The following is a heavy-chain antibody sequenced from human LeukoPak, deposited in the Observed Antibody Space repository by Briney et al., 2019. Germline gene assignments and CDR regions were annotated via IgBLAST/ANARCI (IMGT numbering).Heavy chain of an antibody. D-gene: IGHD5-18*01. Sequence: SETLSLTCAVYGGSFSGYYWSWIRQPPGKGLEWIGEINHSGSTNYNPSLKSRVTISVDTSKNQFSLKLSSVTAADTAVYYCAGSYGYSYFDYWGQGTLVTVSS. CDR1: GGSFSGYY. CDR2: INHSGST. J-gene: IGHJ4*02. CDR3: AGSYGYSYFDY. V-gene: IGHV4-34*01.